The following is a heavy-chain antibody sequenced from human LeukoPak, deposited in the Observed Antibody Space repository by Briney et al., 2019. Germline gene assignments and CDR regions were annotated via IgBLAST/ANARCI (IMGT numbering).Heavy chain of an antibody. D-gene: IGHD5-12*01. CDR1: GFTFSNYW. Sequence: PGRSLRLSCAASGFTFSNYWMTWVRQAPGKGLEWVANIKEDGSEKYYVDSVKGRFTISRDNAKNSLSLQLNSLSAEDTAVYYCARSRSGYYEDYWGQGTLVTVSS. J-gene: IGHJ4*02. CDR2: IKEDGSEK. V-gene: IGHV3-7*01. CDR3: ARSRSGYYEDY.